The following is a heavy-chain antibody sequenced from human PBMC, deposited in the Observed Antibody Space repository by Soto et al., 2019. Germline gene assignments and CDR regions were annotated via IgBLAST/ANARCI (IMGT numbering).Heavy chain of an antibody. J-gene: IGHJ4*02. D-gene: IGHD3-10*01. CDR1: GFTFSSYW. CDR2: IKEDGSEK. Sequence: EVQLVESGGGLVQPGGSLRLSCAASGFTFSSYWMSWVRQAPGKGLEWVANIKEDGSEKYYVDSVKGRFTIYRDHAENSLYLQMNSLRAEDTAVYYCARADYYGSGGDYWGQGTLVTVSS. V-gene: IGHV3-7*01. CDR3: ARADYYGSGGDY.